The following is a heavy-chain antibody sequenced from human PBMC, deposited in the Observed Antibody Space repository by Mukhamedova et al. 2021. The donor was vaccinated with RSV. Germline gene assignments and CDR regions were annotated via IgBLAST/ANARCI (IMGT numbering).Heavy chain of an antibody. CDR2: VSESGFTI. V-gene: IGHV3-23*01. D-gene: IGHD3-3*01. J-gene: IGHJ5*02. Sequence: APGKGLEWVSSVSESGFTIYYADSVKGRFTISRDNYMNTVYLHMSSLRAEDTAIYYCAKAEMESYELPFDPWGQGTLVTVSS. CDR3: AKAEMESYELPFDP.